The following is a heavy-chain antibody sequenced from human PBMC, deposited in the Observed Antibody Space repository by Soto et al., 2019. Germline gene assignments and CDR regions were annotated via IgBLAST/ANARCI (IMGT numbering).Heavy chain of an antibody. J-gene: IGHJ4*02. CDR2: INPNSGGT. V-gene: IGHV1-2*04. CDR3: AAEEDSSGWYGVAPPY. Sequence: GASVKVSCKASGYTFTGYYMHWVRQAPGQGLEWMGWINPNSGGTNYAQKFQGWVTMTRDTSISTAYMELSRLRSDDTAVYYCAAEEDSSGWYGVAPPYWGQGTLVTVSS. D-gene: IGHD6-19*01. CDR1: GYTFTGYY.